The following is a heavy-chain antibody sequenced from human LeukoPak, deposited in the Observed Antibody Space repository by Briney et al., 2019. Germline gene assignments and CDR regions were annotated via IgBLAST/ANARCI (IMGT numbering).Heavy chain of an antibody. CDR1: ELNVSNNY. D-gene: IGHD3-16*02. CDR3: AREHYDYFWGTYRSYALDI. V-gene: IGHV3-53*01. Sequence: TGGSLRLPCAASELNVSNNYMNWVRQAPGKGLEWVSVIYSGGTTNYADSVQGRFTISRDSSKNTVYLQMNRLRADDTAVYYCAREHYDYFWGTYRSYALDIWGQGTMVTVSS. J-gene: IGHJ3*02. CDR2: IYSGGTT.